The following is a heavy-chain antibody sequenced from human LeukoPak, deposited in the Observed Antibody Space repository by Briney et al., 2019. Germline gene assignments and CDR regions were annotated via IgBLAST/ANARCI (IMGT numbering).Heavy chain of an antibody. CDR1: GGSISSYY. Sequence: SETLSLTCTVSGGSISSYYWSWIRQPPGKGLEWIGYIYYSGSTKYNPSLKNRVTIIVDSSKNQFSLKLSSVTAADTAVYCCARGSYDILTGLSAYGMDVWGQGTTVTVSS. CDR2: IYYSGST. V-gene: IGHV4-59*01. CDR3: ARGSYDILTGLSAYGMDV. J-gene: IGHJ6*02. D-gene: IGHD3-9*01.